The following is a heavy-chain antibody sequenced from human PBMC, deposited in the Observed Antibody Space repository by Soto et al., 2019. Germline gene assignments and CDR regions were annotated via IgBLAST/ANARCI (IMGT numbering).Heavy chain of an antibody. CDR2: IYYSGST. V-gene: IGHV4-39*01. Sequence: LSLTCTVSGGSISSSSYYWGWIRQPPGKGLEWIGSIYYSGSTYYNPSLKSRVTISVDTSKNQFSLKLSSVTAADTAVYYCARLVDGFAFDIWGQGTMVTVSS. CDR1: GGSISSSSYY. CDR3: ARLVDGFAFDI. J-gene: IGHJ3*02. D-gene: IGHD3-10*01.